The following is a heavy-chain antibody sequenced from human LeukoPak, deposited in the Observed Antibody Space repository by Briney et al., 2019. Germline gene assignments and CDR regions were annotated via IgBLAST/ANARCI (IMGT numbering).Heavy chain of an antibody. J-gene: IGHJ4*02. V-gene: IGHV1-2*02. D-gene: IGHD6-6*01. CDR3: ARDLSIAARPGGVDY. CDR2: INPNSGGT. Sequence: ASVKVSCKASGYTFTGYYMHWVRQAPGQGLEWMGWINPNSGGTNYAQKFQGRVTMTRDTSIGTAYMELSRLRSDDTAVYYCARDLSIAARPGGVDYWGQGTLVTVSS. CDR1: GYTFTGYY.